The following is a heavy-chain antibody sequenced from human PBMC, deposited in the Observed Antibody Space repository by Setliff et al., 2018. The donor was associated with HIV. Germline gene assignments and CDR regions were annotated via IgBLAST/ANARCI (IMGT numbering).Heavy chain of an antibody. CDR3: ARRLGPYYFDY. D-gene: IGHD3-22*01. Sequence: GESLKISCAASGFTFSSYGMTWVRQAPGKGLEWVSYISGSSTTIYYADSVKGRFTISRDNAKNSLYLQMNSLRAEDTAVYYCARRLGPYYFDYWGQGTLVTVSS. V-gene: IGHV3-48*04. J-gene: IGHJ4*02. CDR2: ISGSSTTI. CDR1: GFTFSSYG.